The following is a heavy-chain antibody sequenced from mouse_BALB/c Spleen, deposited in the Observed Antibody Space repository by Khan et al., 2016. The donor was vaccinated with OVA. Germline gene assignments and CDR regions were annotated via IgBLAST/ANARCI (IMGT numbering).Heavy chain of an antibody. CDR3: SSDGYYETDFDY. Sequence: EVELVESGGGLVQPGGPLKVSCAASGFTFSNYGMSWVRQTPDKRLELVATITSNGGSTYYPDSVKGRFTISRDNGKNNLYLQMSSLKSEDTAMYYCSSDGYYETDFDYWGQGTTLTVSS. CDR2: ITSNGGST. CDR1: GFTFSNYG. J-gene: IGHJ2*01. V-gene: IGHV5-6-3*01. D-gene: IGHD2-3*01.